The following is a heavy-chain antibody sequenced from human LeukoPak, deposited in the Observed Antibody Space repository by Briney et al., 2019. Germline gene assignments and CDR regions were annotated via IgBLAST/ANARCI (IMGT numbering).Heavy chain of an antibody. D-gene: IGHD5-24*01. CDR3: ARRHVYNYFFDY. J-gene: IGHJ4*02. V-gene: IGHV5-51*01. CDR2: IYPGDSET. CDR1: GYSSTTYW. Sequence: KDGESLKISCKGSGYSSTTYWIAWVRQVPGKGLEWMGIIYPGDSETRYSPSFQGQVTISADKSISTAYLQWSSLKASDTAMYYCARRHVYNYFFDYWGQGTLVTVSS.